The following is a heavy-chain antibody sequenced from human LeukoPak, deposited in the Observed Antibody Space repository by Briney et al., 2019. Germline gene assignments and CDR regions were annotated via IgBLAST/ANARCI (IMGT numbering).Heavy chain of an antibody. CDR3: AGDEVVGATKVYNWFDP. Sequence: PGGSLRLSCAASGFTFDDYGMSWVRQAPGKGLEWVSGINWNGGSTGYADSVKGRFTISRDNAKNSLYLQMNSLRAEDTALYHCAGDEVVGATKVYNWFDPWGQGTLVTVSS. V-gene: IGHV3-20*01. D-gene: IGHD1-26*01. CDR1: GFTFDDYG. CDR2: INWNGGST. J-gene: IGHJ5*02.